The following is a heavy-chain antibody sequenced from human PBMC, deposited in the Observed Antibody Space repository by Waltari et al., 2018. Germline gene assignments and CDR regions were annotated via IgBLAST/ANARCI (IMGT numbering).Heavy chain of an antibody. J-gene: IGHJ4*02. CDR3: ARSFGGSGSYKFDT. CDR2: VHYTGKT. V-gene: IGHV4-39*02. CDR1: GASISIRPHH. D-gene: IGHD3-10*01. Sequence: RLQESGPGRMKPSETLSLICPVSGASISIRPHHWGWIRQTPGMGPEWIGSVHYTGKTYNNPSLESRVSLSVDTSKNLFSLELTSVTAADTATYFCARSFGGSGSYKFDTWGRGILVSVSS.